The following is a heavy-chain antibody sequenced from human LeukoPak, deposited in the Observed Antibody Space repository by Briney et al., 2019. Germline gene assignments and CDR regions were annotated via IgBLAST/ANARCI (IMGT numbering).Heavy chain of an antibody. CDR3: ARVLFPSGPSHCFDP. CDR1: GYIFSGHY. V-gene: IGHV1-2*02. Sequence: SVKVSCKASGYIFSGHYIQWVRQAPGQGLEWMGWINPASGGTNNAQKFHGRVTMTTDTSISTLYMELNSLRSDDTAVYYCARVLFPSGPSHCFDPWGQGTLVTVSS. D-gene: IGHD2-21*01. CDR2: INPASGGT. J-gene: IGHJ5*02.